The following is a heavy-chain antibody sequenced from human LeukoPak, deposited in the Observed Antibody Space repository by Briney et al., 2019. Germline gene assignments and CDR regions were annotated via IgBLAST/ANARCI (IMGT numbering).Heavy chain of an antibody. Sequence: ASVKVSYKASGYTFTSYGISWVRQAPGQGLEWMGWISAYNGNTNYAQKLQGRVTMTTDTSTSTAYMELRSLRSDDTAVYYCARDLVPPNYYDSSGYYPNFDYWGQGTLVTVSS. V-gene: IGHV1-18*01. CDR3: ARDLVPPNYYDSSGYYPNFDY. CDR1: GYTFTSYG. D-gene: IGHD3-22*01. J-gene: IGHJ4*02. CDR2: ISAYNGNT.